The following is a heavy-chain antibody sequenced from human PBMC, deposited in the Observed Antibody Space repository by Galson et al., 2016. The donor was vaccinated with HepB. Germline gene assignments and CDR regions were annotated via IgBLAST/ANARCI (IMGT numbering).Heavy chain of an antibody. J-gene: IGHJ4*02. CDR2: ISYDGSXK. Sequence: SLRXSCAASGXXFRXXXMHXXXQAXXKGLXWVAVISYDGSXKYYGDSVKDRFNISRDNSKSTLYLQLGSLRAEDTAVYYCAKHSAYGLLDFWGQGXLVTVSS. V-gene: IGHV3-30*18. D-gene: IGHD4-17*01. CDR3: AKHSAYGLLDF. CDR1: GXXFRXXX.